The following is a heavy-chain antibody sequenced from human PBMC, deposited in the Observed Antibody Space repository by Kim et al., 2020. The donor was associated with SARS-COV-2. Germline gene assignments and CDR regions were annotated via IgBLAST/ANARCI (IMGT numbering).Heavy chain of an antibody. Sequence: GGSLRLSCAASGFTFSSYAMSWVRQAPGKGLEWVSAISGSGGSTYYADSVKGRFTISRDNSKNTLYLQMNSLRAEDTAVYYCAEGSYGDPVPFDYWGQGTLVTVSS. D-gene: IGHD4-17*01. CDR3: AEGSYGDPVPFDY. V-gene: IGHV3-23*01. CDR1: GFTFSSYA. CDR2: ISGSGGST. J-gene: IGHJ4*02.